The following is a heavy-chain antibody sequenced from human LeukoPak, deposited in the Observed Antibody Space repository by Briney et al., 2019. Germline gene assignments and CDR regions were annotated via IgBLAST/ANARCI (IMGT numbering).Heavy chain of an antibody. CDR3: AREGVVKGYFDY. CDR1: GCSISPYF. CDR2: IYYRGST. J-gene: IGHJ4*02. Sequence: SETLSLTCTVSGCSISPYFWSWIRQPPGKGLEWIGYIYYRGSTNYNPSLKSRVTISLATSKDQFSLKLSSVTAADTAVYYCAREGVVKGYFDYWGQGTLVTVSS. V-gene: IGHV4-59*01. D-gene: IGHD3-3*01.